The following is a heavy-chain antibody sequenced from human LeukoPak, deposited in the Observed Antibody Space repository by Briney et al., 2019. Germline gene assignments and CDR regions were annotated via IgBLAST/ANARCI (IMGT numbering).Heavy chain of an antibody. V-gene: IGHV3-7*03. CDR3: ASQPAAADVDY. Sequence: HSGGSLRLSCAASGFTFSSHWMTWVRQAPGKGLEWVANIKQDGSKKFYVDSVKGRFTISRDNAKNSLYLQMNSLRADDTGVYYCASQPAAADVDYWGQGTLVTVSS. J-gene: IGHJ4*02. CDR1: GFTFSSHW. CDR2: IKQDGSKK. D-gene: IGHD2-2*01.